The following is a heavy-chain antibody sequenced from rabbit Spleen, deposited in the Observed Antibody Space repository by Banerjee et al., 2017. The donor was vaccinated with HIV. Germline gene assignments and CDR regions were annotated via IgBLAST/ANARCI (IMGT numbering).Heavy chain of an antibody. CDR2: IYNGDGST. V-gene: IGHV1S45*01. J-gene: IGHJ4*01. CDR1: GFSFSGSYY. Sequence: QEQLEESGGDLVKPGASLTLTCTASGFSFSGSYYMCWVRQAPGKGLEWIACIYNGDGSTYYASWVNGRFTISKTSSTTVTLQMTSLTVADTATYFCARDLVAAIGWNFNLWGQGTLVTVS. D-gene: IGHD5-1*01. CDR3: ARDLVAAIGWNFNL.